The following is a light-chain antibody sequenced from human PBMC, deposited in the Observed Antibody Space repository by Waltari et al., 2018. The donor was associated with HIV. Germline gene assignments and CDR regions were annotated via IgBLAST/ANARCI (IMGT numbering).Light chain of an antibody. V-gene: IGLV2-14*01. CDR3: SSYAGVNSWL. J-gene: IGLJ2*01. Sequence: QSALTQPASVSGSPGQSITISCAGTNNAIGCYNYVSWYQQPPGKAPKLIIYDVNQRPSGLSDRFSGSKSGDTASLTISGLQTEDEAEYYCSSYAGVNSWLFGSGTKLTVL. CDR1: NNAIGCYNY. CDR2: DVN.